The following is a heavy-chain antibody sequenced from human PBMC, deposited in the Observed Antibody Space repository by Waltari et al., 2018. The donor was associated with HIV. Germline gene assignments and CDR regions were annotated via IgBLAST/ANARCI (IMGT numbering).Heavy chain of an antibody. J-gene: IGHJ6*02. CDR1: GFTVSTYR. D-gene: IGHD2-2*01. CDR2: INSDGTTT. V-gene: IGHV3-74*01. CDR3: ARLPDCFITTCPKPYYFYGMDV. Sequence: EVQLEESGGGLVQPGGSLRLSCAASGFTVSTYRPHWVRHVPGKGLVWVSRINSDGTTTSYADSVKGRFTISKDNAKNTVYLQMSSLRVEDTALYYCARLPDCFITTCPKPYYFYGMDVWGLGTMVTVSS.